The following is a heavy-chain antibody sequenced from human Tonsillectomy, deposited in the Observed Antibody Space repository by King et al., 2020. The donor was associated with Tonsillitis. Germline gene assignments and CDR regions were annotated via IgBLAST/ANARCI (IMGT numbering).Heavy chain of an antibody. Sequence: QLQESGPGLVKPSETLSLTCTVSGGSVSSGSYYWSWIRQPPGKGLEWIGYIYYSGSTNYNPSHKSRVTISVDTSKNQFSLKLSSVTAADTAVYYCARDTYYYDSSGSTGWGQGTLVTVSS. CDR1: GGSVSSGSYY. D-gene: IGHD3-22*01. CDR2: IYYSGST. V-gene: IGHV4-61*01. CDR3: ARDTYYYDSSGSTG. J-gene: IGHJ4*02.